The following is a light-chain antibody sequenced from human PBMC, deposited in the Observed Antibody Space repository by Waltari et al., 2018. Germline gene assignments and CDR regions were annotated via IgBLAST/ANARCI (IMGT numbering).Light chain of an antibody. Sequence: QSALTQPRSVSGSPGQSVTISCTGTSSDVGGYNYVSWYQQHPGKAPKLMIYDASKRPSGVPDRFSGSKSGNTASLTISGLQAEDEADYYCGSYAGSHPFGVGGGTKLTVL. CDR2: DAS. CDR1: SSDVGGYNY. CDR3: GSYAGSHPFG. J-gene: IGLJ2*01. V-gene: IGLV2-11*01.